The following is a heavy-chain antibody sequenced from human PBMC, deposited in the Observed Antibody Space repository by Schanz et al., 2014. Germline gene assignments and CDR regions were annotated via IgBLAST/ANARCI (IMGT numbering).Heavy chain of an antibody. CDR1: GFSFTTYA. CDR3: ARVKYCTITRCYRTETEGIYYMDV. D-gene: IGHD2-2*01. J-gene: IGHJ6*03. V-gene: IGHV3-23*04. Sequence: EVQLVESGGGVVQPGRSLRLSCEASGFSFTTYAMSWVRQAPGKGLEWVSSISSGGGSTYYADSVKGRFTISRDNSKNTLYLQMKSLRAEDTAVYYCARVKYCTITRCYRTETEGIYYMDVWGKGTTVTVSS. CDR2: ISSGGGST.